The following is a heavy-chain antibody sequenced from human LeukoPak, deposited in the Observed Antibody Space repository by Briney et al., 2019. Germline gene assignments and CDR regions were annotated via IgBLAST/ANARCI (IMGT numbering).Heavy chain of an antibody. V-gene: IGHV4-34*01. Sequence: PSETLSLTCAVYGGSFSGYYWSWIRQPPGKGLERIGEINHSGSTNYNPSLKSRVTISVDTSKNQFSLKLSSVTAADTAVYYCARGRPMKNNWFDPWGQGTLVTVSS. CDR3: ARGRPMKNNWFDP. CDR1: GGSFSGYY. CDR2: INHSGST. D-gene: IGHD3-22*01. J-gene: IGHJ5*02.